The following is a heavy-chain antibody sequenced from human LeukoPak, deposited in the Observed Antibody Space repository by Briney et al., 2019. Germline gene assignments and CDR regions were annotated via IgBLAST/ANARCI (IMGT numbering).Heavy chain of an antibody. CDR1: AFTFSSYA. D-gene: IGHD2-15*01. Sequence: GRSLTLSCAASAFTFSSYAMSWARQAPGDWRGWDSAIIGSGASTYYADSVKGRFTISRDNSKNTQYLQRNSLRAEDTAVYYCAKESLGYCSGGSCYYFDYWGQGTLVTVSS. J-gene: IGHJ4*02. V-gene: IGHV3-23*01. CDR3: AKESLGYCSGGSCYYFDY. CDR2: IIGSGAST.